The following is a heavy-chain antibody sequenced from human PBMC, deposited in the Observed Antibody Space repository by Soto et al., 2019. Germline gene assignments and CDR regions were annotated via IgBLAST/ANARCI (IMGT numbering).Heavy chain of an antibody. CDR2: ISAYNGNT. V-gene: IGHV1-18*01. Sequence: QVQLVQSGAEVKKPGASVKVSCKASGYTFTSYGISWVRQAPGQGLEWMGWISAYNGNTNYAQKLQGRVTMTTDTTTTTAYMELRSLRSDDTAEYYCAIVPSPNDTVTTFPYYYYMDVWGKGTTVTVSS. D-gene: IGHD4-17*01. J-gene: IGHJ6*03. CDR3: AIVPSPNDTVTTFPYYYYMDV. CDR1: GYTFTSYG.